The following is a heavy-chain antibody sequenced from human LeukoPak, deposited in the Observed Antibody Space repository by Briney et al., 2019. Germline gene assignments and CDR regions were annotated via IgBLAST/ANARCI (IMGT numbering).Heavy chain of an antibody. D-gene: IGHD6-19*01. Sequence: GGSLRLSCAASGFTFSSYSMSWVRQAPGKGLEWVSSISSSSSYIYYADSVKGRFTISRDNAKNSLYLQMNSLRAEDTAVYYCARGTRAVALDYWGQGTLVTVSS. CDR1: GFTFSSYS. J-gene: IGHJ4*02. CDR2: ISSSSSYI. CDR3: ARGTRAVALDY. V-gene: IGHV3-21*01.